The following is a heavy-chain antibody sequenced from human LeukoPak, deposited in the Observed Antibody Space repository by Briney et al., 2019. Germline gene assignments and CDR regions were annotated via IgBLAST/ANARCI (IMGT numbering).Heavy chain of an antibody. CDR3: AKRLPYYYGSGSYSGPTPAEYFQH. CDR1: GFTFSSYA. V-gene: IGHV3-23*01. J-gene: IGHJ1*01. Sequence: GGSLRLSCAASGFTFSSYAMSWVRQAPGKGLEWVSAISGSGGSTYYADSVKGRFTISRDNSKNTLYLQMNSLRAEDTAVYYCAKRLPYYYGSGSYSGPTPAEYFQHWGQGTLVTVFS. D-gene: IGHD3-10*01. CDR2: ISGSGGST.